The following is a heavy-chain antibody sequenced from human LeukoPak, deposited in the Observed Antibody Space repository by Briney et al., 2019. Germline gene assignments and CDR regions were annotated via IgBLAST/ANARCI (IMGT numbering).Heavy chain of an antibody. V-gene: IGHV3-23*01. CDR3: GQDTAMAYTPDDY. Sequence: GGSLRLSCAASGFTFSSYAMSWVRQAPGKGLEWVSAISGSGGSTYYADSVKGRFTISRDNSKNTLYLQMNSLRAEDTAVYYCGQDTAMAYTPDDYWGQGTLVTVSS. D-gene: IGHD5-18*01. J-gene: IGHJ4*02. CDR1: GFTFSSYA. CDR2: ISGSGGST.